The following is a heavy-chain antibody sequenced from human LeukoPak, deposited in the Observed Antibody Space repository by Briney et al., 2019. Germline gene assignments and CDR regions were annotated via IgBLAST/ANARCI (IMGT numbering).Heavy chain of an antibody. V-gene: IGHV4-39*01. CDR2: IYYSGST. CDR3: ARLTKNDSGTYRFGKKKRGHMDV. CDR1: GGSISSSRYY. Sequence: SETLSLACTVSGGSISSSRYYWGWFRQPPGKGLEWIGSIYYSGSTYYNPSLESRVTISVDTSKNQFSLNLSSVTAADKAVYYCARLTKNDSGTYRFGKKKRGHMDVWGKGTTLTISS. D-gene: IGHD3-10*01. J-gene: IGHJ6*03.